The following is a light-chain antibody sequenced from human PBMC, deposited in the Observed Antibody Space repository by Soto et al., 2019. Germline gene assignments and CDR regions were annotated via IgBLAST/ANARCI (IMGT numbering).Light chain of an antibody. CDR2: AAS. CDR3: QQANSFPRT. J-gene: IGKJ1*01. Sequence: DIQMTQSPSSVSASVGDRVTITCRASQAISTWLAWYQQKPGKAPKLLIYAASNLQTGVPSRFSGSGSGTDFPLSISSLQPEDFATDYCQQANSFPRTFGQGTKVEI. V-gene: IGKV1D-12*01. CDR1: QAISTW.